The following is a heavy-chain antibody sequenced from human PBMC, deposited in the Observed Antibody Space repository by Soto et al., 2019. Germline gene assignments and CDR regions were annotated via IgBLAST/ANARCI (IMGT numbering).Heavy chain of an antibody. Sequence: PSETLSLTCTVSGGSISNNEFYWSWIRQPPGKGLEWIGYIYYSGSTYYNPSLKSRVIISVDRSKNQFSLNLSSVTAADTAVYYCARVPEGERSSYFHFYAMDVWGQGTTVTVSS. CDR3: ARVPEGERSSYFHFYAMDV. CDR1: GGSISNNEFY. D-gene: IGHD3-16*01. J-gene: IGHJ6*02. V-gene: IGHV4-30-4*01. CDR2: IYYSGST.